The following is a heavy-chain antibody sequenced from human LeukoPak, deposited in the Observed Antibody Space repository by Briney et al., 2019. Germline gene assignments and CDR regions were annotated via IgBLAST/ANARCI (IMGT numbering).Heavy chain of an antibody. CDR3: ARGRIPRNKATMVRSRYNWFDP. CDR1: GGSFSGYY. CDR2: INQSGST. D-gene: IGHD3-10*01. V-gene: IGHV4-34*01. Sequence: SETLSLTCAVYGGSFSGYYWSWIRQPPGKGLEWIGEINQSGSTNSNPSLKSRVTISVDTSKNQFSLKLSSVTAADTAVYYCARGRIPRNKATMVRSRYNWFDPWGQGTLVTVSS. J-gene: IGHJ5*02.